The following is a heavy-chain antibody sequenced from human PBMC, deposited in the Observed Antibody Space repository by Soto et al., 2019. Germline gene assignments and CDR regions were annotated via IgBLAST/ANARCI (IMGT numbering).Heavy chain of an antibody. J-gene: IGHJ5*02. D-gene: IGHD4-17*01. Sequence: GGSLRLSCAASGFTFSSYSMNWVRQAPGKGLEWVSSISSSSSYIYYADSVKGRFTISRDNAKNSLYLQMNSLRAEDTAVYYCARARPLLTTGEPHLVPWGQGTMVTVSS. CDR1: GFTFSSYS. CDR3: ARARPLLTTGEPHLVP. V-gene: IGHV3-21*01. CDR2: ISSSSSYI.